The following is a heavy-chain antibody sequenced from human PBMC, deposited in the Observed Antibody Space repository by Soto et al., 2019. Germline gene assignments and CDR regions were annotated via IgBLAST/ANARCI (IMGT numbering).Heavy chain of an antibody. D-gene: IGHD3-10*01. CDR3: ARYYYGSDALDI. Sequence: GGSLSLSCAASGFTFSSYGMHWVRPAPGKGLEWVAVIWYDGSNKYYADSVKGRFTISRDNSKNTLYLQMNSLRAEDTAVYYCARYYYGSDALDIWGQGTMVTVSS. CDR1: GFTFSSYG. V-gene: IGHV3-33*01. CDR2: IWYDGSNK. J-gene: IGHJ3*02.